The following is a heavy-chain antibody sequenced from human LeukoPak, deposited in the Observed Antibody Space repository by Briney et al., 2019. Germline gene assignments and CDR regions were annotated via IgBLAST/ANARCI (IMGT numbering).Heavy chain of an antibody. Sequence: ASVKVSCKASGYTFTSYYMHWVRQAPGQGLEWMGWINPNSGGTNYAQKFQGRVTMTRDTSISTAYMNLSRLRPDDTAVYYCARGGVRFGELLPDYWGQGTLVTVSS. V-gene: IGHV1-2*02. CDR1: GYTFTSYY. J-gene: IGHJ4*02. CDR3: ARGGVRFGELLPDY. CDR2: INPNSGGT. D-gene: IGHD3-10*01.